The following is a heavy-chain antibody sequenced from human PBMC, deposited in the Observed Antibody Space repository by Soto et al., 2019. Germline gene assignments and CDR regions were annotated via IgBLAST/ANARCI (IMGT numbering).Heavy chain of an antibody. CDR2: IYYSGST. D-gene: IGHD6-19*01. V-gene: IGHV4-59*01. Sequence: SETLSLTCTVSGASISVYSWSWIRQPPGKGLEWIGYIYYSGSTNYNPSLKNRVAISVDTSKNQFSLKLSSVTAAAMSFFSCASSPDSSGWRFDYWGQGTQVTVSS. CDR3: ASSPDSSGWRFDY. J-gene: IGHJ4*02. CDR1: GASISVYS.